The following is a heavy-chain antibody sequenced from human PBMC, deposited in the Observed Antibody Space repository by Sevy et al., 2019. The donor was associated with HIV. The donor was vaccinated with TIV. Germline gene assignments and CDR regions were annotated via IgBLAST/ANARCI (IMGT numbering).Heavy chain of an antibody. J-gene: IGHJ5*02. Sequence: GGSLRLSCAASGFTFSSYAMHWVRQAPGKGLEWVAVISYDGSNKYYADSVKGRFTISRDNSKNTLYLQMNSLRAEDTAVYYCAREQRGVQDWFDPRGQGTLVTVSS. CDR3: AREQRGVQDWFDP. V-gene: IGHV3-30-3*01. CDR2: ISYDGSNK. D-gene: IGHD3-10*01. CDR1: GFTFSSYA.